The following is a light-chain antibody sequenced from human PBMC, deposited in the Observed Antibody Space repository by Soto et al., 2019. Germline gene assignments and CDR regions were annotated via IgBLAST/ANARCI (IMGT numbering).Light chain of an antibody. CDR3: SSYAGSNDWV. CDR1: SSDVGGYNY. CDR2: EVT. J-gene: IGLJ3*02. V-gene: IGLV2-8*01. Sequence: QAVVTQPPSASGSPGQSVTISCTGSSSDVGGYNYVSWYQQHPGKAPKLMIYEVTKRPSGVPARFSGSKSGNTASLTVSGLQAEDEADYYCSSYAGSNDWVFGGGTKLTVL.